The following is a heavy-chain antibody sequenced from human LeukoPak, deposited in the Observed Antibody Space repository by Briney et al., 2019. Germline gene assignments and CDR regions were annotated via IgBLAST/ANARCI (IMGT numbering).Heavy chain of an antibody. Sequence: SVKVSCKASGGIFSSYAISWVRQAPGQGFEWMGRIIPILGIANYAQKFQGRVTITADESTSTAYMELSSLRSEDTAVYYCARETYYYDSSGYYYQPAVDYWGQGTLVTVSS. CDR1: GGIFSSYA. CDR3: ARETYYYDSSGYYYQPAVDY. D-gene: IGHD3-22*01. V-gene: IGHV1-69*04. J-gene: IGHJ4*02. CDR2: IIPILGIA.